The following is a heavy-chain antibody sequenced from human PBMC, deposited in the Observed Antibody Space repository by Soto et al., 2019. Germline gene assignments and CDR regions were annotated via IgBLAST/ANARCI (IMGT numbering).Heavy chain of an antibody. J-gene: IGHJ4*01. D-gene: IGHD3-22*01. V-gene: IGHV1-69*01. CDR3: AREARDSSGYYSYGQPYYFDY. Sequence: QVQLVQSGAEVKKPGSSVKVSCKASGGTFSSYAISWVRQAPGQGLEWMGGIIPIFGTANYAQKFQGRVTISADQSTSTAYMELSSLRSEDTAVYYCAREARDSSGYYSYGQPYYFDYWGHGTLVTVSS. CDR1: GGTFSSYA. CDR2: IIPIFGTA.